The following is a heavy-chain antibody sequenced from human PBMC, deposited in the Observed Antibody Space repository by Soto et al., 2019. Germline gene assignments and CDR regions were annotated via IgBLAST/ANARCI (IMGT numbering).Heavy chain of an antibody. Sequence: ASVKVSCKASGFSFTGYYIHWLRQAPGQGLEWMGWINAHSGGTEYAQKFQGRVTLTRDTSIATAYLTLTSLTSDDTALYYCAKDLTRQLAYWLDPWGQGTQVTASS. D-gene: IGHD6-6*01. V-gene: IGHV1-2*02. CDR2: INAHSGGT. CDR3: AKDLTRQLAYWLDP. J-gene: IGHJ5*02. CDR1: GFSFTGYY.